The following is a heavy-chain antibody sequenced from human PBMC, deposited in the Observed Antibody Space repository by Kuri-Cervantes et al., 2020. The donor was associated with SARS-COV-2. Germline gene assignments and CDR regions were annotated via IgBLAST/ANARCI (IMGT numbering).Heavy chain of an antibody. CDR1: GGSVSSGSYY. J-gene: IGHJ2*01. CDR3: ARVRYCISTSCRLGWYFDL. D-gene: IGHD2-2*01. CDR2: IYYSGST. Sequence: GSLRLSCTVSGGSVSSGSYYWSWIRQPPGKGLEWIGYIYYSGSTNYNPSLKSRVTISVDTSKNQFSLKLSSVTAADTAVYYCARVRYCISTSCRLGWYFDLWGRGTLVTVSS. V-gene: IGHV4-61*01.